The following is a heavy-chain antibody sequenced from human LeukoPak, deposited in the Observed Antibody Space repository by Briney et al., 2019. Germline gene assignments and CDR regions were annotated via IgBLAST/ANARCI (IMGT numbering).Heavy chain of an antibody. CDR1: GYTFTSYY. D-gene: IGHD5-18*01. CDR3: ARLGRQDTAMA. J-gene: IGHJ5*02. Sequence: ASVKVSCKASGYTFTSYYMHWVRQAPGQGLEWMGWVNPNNGGTNYAQKFQGRVTMTSDTSIGTAYMELSSLTSDDTAVYYCARLGRQDTAMAWGQGTLVTVSS. CDR2: VNPNNGGT. V-gene: IGHV1-2*02.